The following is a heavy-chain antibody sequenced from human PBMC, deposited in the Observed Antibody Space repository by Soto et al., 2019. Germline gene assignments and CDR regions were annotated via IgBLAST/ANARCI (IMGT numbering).Heavy chain of an antibody. CDR2: ITSSDVTM. V-gene: IGHV3-48*01. CDR3: VGEVGFQLIY. D-gene: IGHD2-2*01. Sequence: EVQLVESGGGLVQPGGSLRLSCAASGFTFSTHSMNWVRQAPGKGLEWISYITSSDVTMYADSVKGGFTISRDNAKNYLYVQMSSLRGEDTAVYFCVGEVGFQLIYWGQGTLVTVSS. J-gene: IGHJ4*02. CDR1: GFTFSTHS.